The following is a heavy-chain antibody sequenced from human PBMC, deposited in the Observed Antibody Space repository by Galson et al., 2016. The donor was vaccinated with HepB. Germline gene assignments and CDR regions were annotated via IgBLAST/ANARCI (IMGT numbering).Heavy chain of an antibody. V-gene: IGHV4-4*01. J-gene: IGHJ4*02. CDR3: GGDASRGVSSGYGGGIDS. CDR1: GVSISSGNW. CDR2: MYLSGNT. D-gene: IGHD1-26*01. Sequence: ETLSLTCAVSGVSISSGNWWRWVRQPPGKGLEWIGEMYLSGNTNYNPSLTGRVIISVDTSKNQFSLKLSSVTAADTAVYFCGGDASRGVSSGYGGGIDSWGKGNLVTVSS.